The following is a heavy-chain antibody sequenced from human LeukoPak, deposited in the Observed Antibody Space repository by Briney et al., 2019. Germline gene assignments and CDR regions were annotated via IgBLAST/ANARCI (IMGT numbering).Heavy chain of an antibody. V-gene: IGHV3-23*01. CDR2: ISGNGGSI. CDR3: AKAANYYYHYMDV. CDR1: GFTFSSYG. Sequence: GGSLRLSCAASGFTFSSYGMSWVRQAPGKGLEWVSIISGNGGSIYYVDSVKGRFTISRDNSKNTAYLQMNSLRAEDTAVYYCAKAANYYYHYMDVWGKGTTVTISS. J-gene: IGHJ6*03.